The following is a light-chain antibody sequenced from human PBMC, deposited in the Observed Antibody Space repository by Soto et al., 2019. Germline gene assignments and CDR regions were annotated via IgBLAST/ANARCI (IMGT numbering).Light chain of an antibody. CDR1: SSDIGSSNS. Sequence: QSVLTQPASVSGSPGQSITISCTGTSSDIGSSNSVSWYQRHPGKAPKLMIYDVSDRPSGVSNRFSGSKSGNTASLTISGLQAEDEADYYCSSYTTSSTLAFGGGTQLTVL. CDR2: DVS. V-gene: IGLV2-14*01. CDR3: SSYTTSSTLA. J-gene: IGLJ7*01.